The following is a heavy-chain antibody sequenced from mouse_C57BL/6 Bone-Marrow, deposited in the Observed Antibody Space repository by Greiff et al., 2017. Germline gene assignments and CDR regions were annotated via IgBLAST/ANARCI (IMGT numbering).Heavy chain of an antibody. CDR1: GFTFSDYG. CDR2: ISSGSSNI. Sequence: EVQRVESGGGLVQPGGSLKLSCAASGFTFSDYGMHWVRQTPEKGLEWVAYISSGSSNIYYADPVKGRFTISRDNAKNTLVLQMTSLRSEDTAMYYCATFDVWGTGTTVTVSS. CDR3: ATFDV. J-gene: IGHJ1*03. V-gene: IGHV5-17*01.